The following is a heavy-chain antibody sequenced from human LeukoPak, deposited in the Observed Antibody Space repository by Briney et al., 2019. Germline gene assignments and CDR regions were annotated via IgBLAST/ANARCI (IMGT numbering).Heavy chain of an antibody. J-gene: IGHJ4*02. CDR1: GYTFTSYG. V-gene: IGHV1-18*01. CDR2: IIACNGNT. D-gene: IGHD2-21*02. Sequence: VASAKVSCKASGYTFTSYGISWGRQAPGQGLEWMGWIIACNGNTNYDQKLQGRVTMTTDTSMTTAYMELRSLRSDDTAVYYCAREGTAFDYWGQGTLVTVSS. CDR3: AREGTAFDY.